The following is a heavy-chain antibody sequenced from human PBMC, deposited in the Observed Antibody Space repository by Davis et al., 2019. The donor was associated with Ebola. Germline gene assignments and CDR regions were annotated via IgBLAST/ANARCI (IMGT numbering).Heavy chain of an antibody. J-gene: IGHJ4*02. D-gene: IGHD6-19*01. V-gene: IGHV3-23*01. Sequence: GESLKISCAASEFIVTSHHMTWVRQAPGKGLEWVSLISSSGTRTYYADSVRGRFTISRDNSKNTVYLHMNSLRVEDTAVYHCARDRDGWYTYASWGLGTLVTVSS. CDR1: EFIVTSHH. CDR3: ARDRDGWYTYAS. CDR2: ISSSGTRT.